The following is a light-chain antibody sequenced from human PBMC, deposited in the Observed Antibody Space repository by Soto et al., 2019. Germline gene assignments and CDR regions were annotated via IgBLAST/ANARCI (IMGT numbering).Light chain of an antibody. Sequence: EIVLTQSPATLSLSPWKRATRSCSASQSVYRSLAWYQQKPGQAPRLLIYDASNRATGVPARFSGSGSGTDFTLTISSLEPEDFAVYCCQQRNDWRRGTFGQGTRLEI. V-gene: IGKV3-11*01. CDR1: QSVYRS. CDR3: QQRNDWRRGT. J-gene: IGKJ5*01. CDR2: DAS.